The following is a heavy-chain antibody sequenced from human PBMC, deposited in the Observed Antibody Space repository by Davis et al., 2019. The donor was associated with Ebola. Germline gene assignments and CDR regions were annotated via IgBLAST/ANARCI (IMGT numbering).Heavy chain of an antibody. Sequence: HSQTLSLTCAISGDSVSSGGWNWIRQSPSRGLEWLGRTYYSSKWYHDYAVSVKSRITVNPDTSKNQFSLQLNFVTPEDTAVYYCAIGWIRTKIDNWGQGTLVTVSS. J-gene: IGHJ4*02. CDR3: AIGWIRTKIDN. V-gene: IGHV6-1*01. D-gene: IGHD1-1*01. CDR2: TYYSSKWYH. CDR1: GDSVSSGG.